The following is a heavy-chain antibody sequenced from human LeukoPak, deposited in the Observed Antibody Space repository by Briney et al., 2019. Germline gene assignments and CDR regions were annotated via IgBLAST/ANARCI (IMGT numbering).Heavy chain of an antibody. Sequence: SETLSLTCTVSGGSISSGDYYWSWIRQPPGEGLEWIGYIYYSGSTYYNPSLKSRVTISVDTSKNQFSLKLSSVTAADTAVYYCATRRSYYYDSSGYYFDYWGQGTLVTVSS. V-gene: IGHV4-30-4*01. J-gene: IGHJ4*02. CDR1: GGSISSGDYY. CDR3: ATRRSYYYDSSGYYFDY. D-gene: IGHD3-22*01. CDR2: IYYSGST.